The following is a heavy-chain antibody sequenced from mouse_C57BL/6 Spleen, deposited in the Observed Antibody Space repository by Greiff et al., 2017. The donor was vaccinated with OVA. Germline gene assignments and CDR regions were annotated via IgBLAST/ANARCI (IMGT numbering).Heavy chain of an antibody. CDR2: ISYDGSN. J-gene: IGHJ3*01. CDR1: GYSITSGYY. CDR3: ARDKGYDEGAWFAY. Sequence: ESGPGLVKPSQSLSLTCSVTGYSITSGYYWNWIRQFPGNKLEWMGYISYDGSNNYNPSLKNRISITRDTSKNQFFLKLNSVTTEDTATYYCARDKGYDEGAWFAYWGQGTLVTVSA. V-gene: IGHV3-6*01. D-gene: IGHD2-2*01.